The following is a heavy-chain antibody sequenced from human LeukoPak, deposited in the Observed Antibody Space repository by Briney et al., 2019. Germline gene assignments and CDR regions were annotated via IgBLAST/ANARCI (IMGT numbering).Heavy chain of an antibody. D-gene: IGHD2-15*01. Sequence: SETLSLTCTVSGGSISSSSYYWGWIRQPPGKGLEWIGSIYYSGSTYYNPSLKSRVTISVDTSKNQFSLKLSSVTAADTAVYYCARGYCSGGSCFPALSYYFDYWGQGTLVTVSS. CDR1: GGSISSSSYY. V-gene: IGHV4-39*07. CDR2: IYYSGST. CDR3: ARGYCSGGSCFPALSYYFDY. J-gene: IGHJ4*02.